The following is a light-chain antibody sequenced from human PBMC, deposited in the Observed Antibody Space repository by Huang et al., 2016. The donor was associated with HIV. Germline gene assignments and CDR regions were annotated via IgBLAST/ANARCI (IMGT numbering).Light chain of an antibody. CDR3: QQSYNAPRT. V-gene: IGKV1-39*01. Sequence: DIQMTQSPSSLSAFVGDKVTITRRASENIRKYLNWYQQKPGKAPNLLLYAASSLQSGVPSRFSGSGTGTDFNLTINSLQPEDYATYFCQQSYNAPRTFGQGTKVEIK. J-gene: IGKJ1*01. CDR1: ENIRKY. CDR2: AAS.